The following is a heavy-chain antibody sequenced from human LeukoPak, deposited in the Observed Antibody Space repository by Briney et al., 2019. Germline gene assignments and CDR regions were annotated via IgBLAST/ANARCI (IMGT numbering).Heavy chain of an antibody. D-gene: IGHD3-3*01. J-gene: IGHJ4*02. CDR2: ISGSGGST. CDR1: GFIFSSYA. Sequence: PGGSLRLSCAASGFIFSSYAMSWVRQAPGKGLEWVSVISGSGGSTYYADSVKGRFTISRDNSKNTLYLQMNSLRAEDTAVYYCAPTPLRFLEWPQEEPFDYWGQGTLVTVSS. CDR3: APTPLRFLEWPQEEPFDY. V-gene: IGHV3-23*01.